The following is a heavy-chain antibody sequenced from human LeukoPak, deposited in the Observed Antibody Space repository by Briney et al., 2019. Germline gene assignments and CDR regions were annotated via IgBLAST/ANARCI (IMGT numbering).Heavy chain of an antibody. J-gene: IGHJ5*01. V-gene: IGHV4-39*07. Sequence: PSETLSLTCSVSGDSITSSNFYWAWIRQPPEKGLEWIGSIFHSGSTYYSPSPESRLTMALDTSTGHFSLRLTSVTAADTAIYYCARQIAVVEPTDPNWFDSWGQGTLVTVSS. D-gene: IGHD2-21*01. CDR1: GDSITSSNFY. CDR3: ARQIAVVEPTDPNWFDS. CDR2: IFHSGST.